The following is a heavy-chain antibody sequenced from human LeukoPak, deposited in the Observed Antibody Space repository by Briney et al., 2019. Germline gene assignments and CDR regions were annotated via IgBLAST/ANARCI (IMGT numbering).Heavy chain of an antibody. J-gene: IGHJ5*02. V-gene: IGHV1-2*02. CDR1: GYTFTGYY. Sequence: GASVKVSCKTSGYTFTGYYMHWVRQAPGQGLEWMGWINPNSGGTNYAQKFQGRVTMTRDTSISTAYMELSRLRSDDTAVYYCARDPANLRQWLVNWENWFDPWGQGTLVTVSS. D-gene: IGHD6-19*01. CDR3: ARDPANLRQWLVNWENWFDP. CDR2: INPNSGGT.